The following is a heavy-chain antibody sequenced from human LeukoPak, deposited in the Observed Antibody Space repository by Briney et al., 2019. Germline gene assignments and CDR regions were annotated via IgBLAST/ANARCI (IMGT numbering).Heavy chain of an antibody. CDR2: IIPIFGTA. CDR1: GGTFSSYA. J-gene: IGHJ4*02. CDR3: AREGLGELTLDY. V-gene: IGHV1-69*13. D-gene: IGHD3-16*01. Sequence: SVKVSCKASGGTFSSYAISWVRQAPGQGLEWMGGIIPIFGTANYAQKFQGRVTITADESTSTAYMELSSLRSEDTAAYYCAREGLGELTLDYWGQGTLVTVSS.